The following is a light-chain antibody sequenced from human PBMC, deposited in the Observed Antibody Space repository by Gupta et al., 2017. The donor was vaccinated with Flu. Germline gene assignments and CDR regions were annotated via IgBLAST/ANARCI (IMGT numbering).Light chain of an antibody. J-gene: IGKJ1*01. Sequence: VILHLSPAERVTMSCQGVQSLKSTWLAWYHRKPGRRLIHGVFGASRRVTGRPDGCSCGGSGTEFTLTIGRLESEDFAGYYCEHEDLSPRTFGQGTKVEV. CDR2: GAS. CDR1: QSLKSTW. V-gene: IGKV3-20*01. CDR3: EHEDLSPRT.